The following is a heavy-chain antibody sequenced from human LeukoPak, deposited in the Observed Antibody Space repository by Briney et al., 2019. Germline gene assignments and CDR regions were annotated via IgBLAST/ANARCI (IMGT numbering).Heavy chain of an antibody. V-gene: IGHV4-34*01. CDR2: INHSGST. Sequence: SETLSLTCAVYGGSFSGYYWSWIRQPPGKGLEWIGEINHSGSTNYNPSLKSRVTISVDTSKNQFSLKLSSVTAADTAVYYCARTVVPAAIGAFDIWGQGTMVTVSS. J-gene: IGHJ3*02. D-gene: IGHD2-2*01. CDR3: ARTVVPAAIGAFDI. CDR1: GGSFSGYY.